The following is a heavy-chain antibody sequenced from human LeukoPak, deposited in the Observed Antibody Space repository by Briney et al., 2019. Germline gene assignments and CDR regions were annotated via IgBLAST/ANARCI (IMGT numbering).Heavy chain of an antibody. CDR3: AGKKGTVVFFDY. CDR2: FYYSGST. Sequence: SETLSLTCTVSGGSISSYYWSWIRQPPGKGLEWIGYFYYSGSTNYNPSLKSRVTVSVDTSKNQFSLKLNSVTAADTAVYYCAGKKGTVVFFDYWGQGALVTVSS. V-gene: IGHV4-59*01. CDR1: GGSISSYY. J-gene: IGHJ4*02. D-gene: IGHD2-21*01.